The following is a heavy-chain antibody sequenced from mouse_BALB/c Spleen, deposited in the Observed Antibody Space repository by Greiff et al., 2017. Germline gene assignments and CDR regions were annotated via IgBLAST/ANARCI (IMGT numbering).Heavy chain of an antibody. CDR2: INPYNGDT. CDR3: ARCYYGATPYAMDY. Sequence: DVKLQESGPELVKPGASVKISCKASGYSFTGYFMNWVMQSHGKSLEWIGRINPYNGDTFYNQKFKGKATLTVDKSSSTAHMELRSLASEDSAVYYCARCYYGATPYAMDYWGQGTSVTVSS. CDR1: GYSFTGYF. V-gene: IGHV1-20*02. J-gene: IGHJ4*01. D-gene: IGHD2-1*01.